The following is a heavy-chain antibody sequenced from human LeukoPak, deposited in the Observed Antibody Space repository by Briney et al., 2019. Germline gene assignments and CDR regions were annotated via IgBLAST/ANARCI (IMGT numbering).Heavy chain of an antibody. Sequence: SETLSLTCTVSGGSISSYYWSWIRQPPGKGLEWIGYIYYSGSTNYNPSLKSRVTISVDTSKNQFSLKLSSVTAADTAVYYCARSGDFWSGYHDNWFDPWAREPWSPSPQ. CDR3: ARSGDFWSGYHDNWFDP. CDR1: GGSISSYY. J-gene: IGHJ5*02. CDR2: IYYSGST. D-gene: IGHD3-3*01. V-gene: IGHV4-59*01.